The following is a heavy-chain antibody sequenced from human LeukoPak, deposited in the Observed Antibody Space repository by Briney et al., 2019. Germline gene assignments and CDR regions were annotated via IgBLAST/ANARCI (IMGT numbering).Heavy chain of an antibody. V-gene: IGHV3-53*01. CDR1: GFTVSSNY. D-gene: IGHD3-10*01. Sequence: PGGSLRLSCAASGFTVSSNYMSWVRQAPGKGLEWVSVIYSSGSTYYADSVKGRFTISRDNAKNTLYLQMNSLRAEDTAVYYCVGSGTYYKLRDYWGQGTLVTVSS. CDR2: IYSSGST. J-gene: IGHJ4*02. CDR3: VGSGTYYKLRDY.